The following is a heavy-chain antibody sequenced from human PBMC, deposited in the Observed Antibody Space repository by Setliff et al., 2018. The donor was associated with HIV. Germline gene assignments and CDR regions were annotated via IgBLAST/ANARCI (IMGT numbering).Heavy chain of an antibody. Sequence: SVKVSCKASGDTFNNYAISWVRQAPGHGLEWVGGIIPIFGTANYGQKFQGRVTITADESTSTAYMELSSLRSEDTAVYYCAKSHSFYYSGMDFWGQGTTVTVSS. CDR3: AKSHSFYYSGMDF. V-gene: IGHV1-69*13. CDR1: GDTFNNYA. J-gene: IGHJ6*02. CDR2: IIPIFGTA.